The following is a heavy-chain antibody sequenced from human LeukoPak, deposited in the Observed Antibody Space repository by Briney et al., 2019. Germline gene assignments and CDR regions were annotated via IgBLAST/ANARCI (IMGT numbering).Heavy chain of an antibody. Sequence: KTGGSLRLSCAASGFTFSNAWMSWVRQAPGKGLEWVGRIKSKTDGGTTDYAAPVKGRFTISRDDSKNTLYLQMNSLKTEDTAVYYCTTGVSSWYYYNALGGPNGLDAFDIWGQGTMVTVSS. D-gene: IGHD6-13*01. V-gene: IGHV3-15*01. CDR3: TTGVSSWYYYNALGGPNGLDAFDI. CDR1: GFTFSNAW. CDR2: IKSKTDGGTT. J-gene: IGHJ3*02.